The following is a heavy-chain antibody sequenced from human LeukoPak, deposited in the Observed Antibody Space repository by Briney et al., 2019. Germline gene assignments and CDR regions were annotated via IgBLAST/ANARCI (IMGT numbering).Heavy chain of an antibody. V-gene: IGHV4-39*07. Sequence: PSETLSLTCTVSGDSISSSTYYWGWIRQPPGKGLEWIGSIYHSGSTYYNPSLKSRGTILVDTSKNQFSLKLSSVTAADTAVYYCARVGSGWYLGFGDYWGQGTLVTVSS. CDR2: IYHSGST. J-gene: IGHJ4*02. CDR3: ARVGSGWYLGFGDY. D-gene: IGHD6-19*01. CDR1: GDSISSSTYY.